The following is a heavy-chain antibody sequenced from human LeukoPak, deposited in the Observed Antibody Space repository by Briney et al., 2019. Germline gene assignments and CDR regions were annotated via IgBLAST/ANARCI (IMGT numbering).Heavy chain of an antibody. V-gene: IGHV3-74*01. Sequence: PGGSLRLSCAVSGFTFISYGRQWVRQAPGKGLAWVSRINTDGSSTTYADSVKGRFTISRDNDKNTLYLQMNSLRAEDTAVYYCARELPREVTLDYWGQGTLVTVSS. CDR1: GFTFISYG. CDR3: ARELPREVTLDY. D-gene: IGHD2-21*02. CDR2: INTDGSST. J-gene: IGHJ4*01.